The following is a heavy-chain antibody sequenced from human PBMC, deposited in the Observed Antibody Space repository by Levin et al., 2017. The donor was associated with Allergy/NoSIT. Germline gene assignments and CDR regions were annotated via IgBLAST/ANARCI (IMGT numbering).Heavy chain of an antibody. J-gene: IGHJ6*02. Sequence: GGSLRLSCAASGFTFSSYSMNWVRQAPGKGLEWVSYISSSSSTIYYADSVKGRFTISRDNAKNSLYLQMNSLRAEDTAVYYCARVGGYCTNGVCFDDYYYGMDVWGQGTTVTVSS. CDR2: ISSSSSTI. CDR1: GFTFSSYS. D-gene: IGHD2-8*01. V-gene: IGHV3-48*01. CDR3: ARVGGYCTNGVCFDDYYYGMDV.